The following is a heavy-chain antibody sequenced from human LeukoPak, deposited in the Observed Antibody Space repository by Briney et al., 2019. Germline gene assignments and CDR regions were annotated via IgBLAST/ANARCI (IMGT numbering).Heavy chain of an antibody. CDR1: GGSTSSDY. J-gene: IGHJ4*02. V-gene: IGHV4-4*07. Sequence: SETLSLTCTVSGGSTSSDYWNWIRQPAGKGLEWIGRIDTSGSTNYNPSLNSRVTMSIDTSKNQFSLKLTSVTAADTAVYYCARGGKATVVTMWGQGILVTVSS. CDR2: IDTSGST. CDR3: ARGGKATVVTM. D-gene: IGHD4-23*01.